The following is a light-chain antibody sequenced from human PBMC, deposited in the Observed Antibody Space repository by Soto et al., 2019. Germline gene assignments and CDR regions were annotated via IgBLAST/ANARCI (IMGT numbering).Light chain of an antibody. J-gene: IGLJ3*02. CDR2: LNSDGSH. V-gene: IGLV4-69*01. Sequence: LVLTQSPSASASLGASVKLTCTLSSGHSSYAIAWHQQQPEKGPRYLMKLNSDGSHSKGDGIPDRFSGSSSGAERYLTISCLQSEDEADYYCQTWGTGIWVFGGGTKLTVL. CDR3: QTWGTGIWV. CDR1: SGHSSYA.